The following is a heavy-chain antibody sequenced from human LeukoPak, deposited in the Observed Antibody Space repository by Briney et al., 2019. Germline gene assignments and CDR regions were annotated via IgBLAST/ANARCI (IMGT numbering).Heavy chain of an antibody. CDR2: ISDSSSDI. CDR1: GFTFSYYS. D-gene: IGHD5-18*01. V-gene: IGHV3-48*02. Sequence: GGSLRLSCAASGFTFSYYSMNWVRQAPGKGLEWLSYISDSSSDISYADSVKGRFTISRDNAKDSLYLQMSSLRDEDTAVYYCARDSGYSYAGDYWGQGTLVTVSS. CDR3: ARDSGYSYAGDY. J-gene: IGHJ4*02.